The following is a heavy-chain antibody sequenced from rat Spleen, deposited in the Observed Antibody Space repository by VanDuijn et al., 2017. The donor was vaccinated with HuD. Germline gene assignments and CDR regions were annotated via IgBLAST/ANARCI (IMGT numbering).Heavy chain of an antibody. V-gene: IGHV5-7*01. D-gene: IGHD1-1*01. CDR3: AREGSLYHSGDPDWLAY. CDR1: GFTFSDYI. CDR2: IRYDGGST. J-gene: IGHJ3*01. Sequence: EVQLVESGGGLVQPGRSLKLSCAASGFTFSDYIMAWVRQAPKKGLEWVATIRYDGGSTYYRDSVKGRFTISRDNAKSTLYLQMDSLRSEDTATYYCAREGSLYHSGDPDWLAYWGQGTLVTVSS.